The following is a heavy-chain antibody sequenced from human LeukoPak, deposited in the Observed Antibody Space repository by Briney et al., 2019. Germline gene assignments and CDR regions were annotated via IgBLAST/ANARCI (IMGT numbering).Heavy chain of an antibody. CDR2: VYTSGST. V-gene: IGHV4-4*07. CDR3: ARGGEVGGTGSRFDY. Sequence: SETLSPTCNVSGGSISRYYWGWIRQPAGKGLEWIGRVYTSGSTNYNPSLKSRVTMSVETSKSQFSLKLSSVTAADTAIYYCARGGEVGGTGSRFDYWGQGTLVTVSS. J-gene: IGHJ4*02. CDR1: GGSISRYY. D-gene: IGHD1-26*01.